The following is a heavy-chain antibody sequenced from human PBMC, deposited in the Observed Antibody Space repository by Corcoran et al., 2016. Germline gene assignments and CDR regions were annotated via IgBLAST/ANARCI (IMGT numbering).Heavy chain of an antibody. CDR3: ARGRDGDTDNWRCDP. V-gene: IGHV4-61*01. Sequence: QVQLQASGPGLVKPSETLSLTSTVSGGSVSSGSYYWSWIRQPPGKGLEWIGYIYYSGSTNYNPSLKSRVTISVDTSKNQFSLTLSSVTAADTAVYYCARGRDGDTDNWRCDPWGQGTLVTVSS. CDR2: IYYSGST. J-gene: IGHJ5*02. D-gene: IGHD1-1*01. CDR1: GGSVSSGSYY.